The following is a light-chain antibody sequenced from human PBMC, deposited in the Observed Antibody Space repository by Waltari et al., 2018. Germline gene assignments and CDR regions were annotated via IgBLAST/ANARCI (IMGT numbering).Light chain of an antibody. V-gene: IGKV1-9*01. Sequence: QLTQSPSSLSSSVGDRVTITCRASQGISSYLAGYQQKPGKAPKLLIYAASTLQSGVPSRFSGSGSGTDFTLTISSLQPEDFATYYCQQLNSYPYTFGQGTKLEI. CDR3: QQLNSYPYT. CDR2: AAS. CDR1: QGISSY. J-gene: IGKJ2*01.